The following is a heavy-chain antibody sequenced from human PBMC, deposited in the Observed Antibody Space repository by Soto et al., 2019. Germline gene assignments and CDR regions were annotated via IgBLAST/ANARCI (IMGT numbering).Heavy chain of an antibody. CDR1: GFTFSSYG. J-gene: IGHJ4*02. D-gene: IGHD6-19*01. Sequence: PGGSLRLSXAASGFTFSSYGMHWVRQAPGKGLEWVAVIWYDGSNKYYADSVKGRFTISRDNSKNTLYLQMNSLRAEDTAVYYCARDRAVAGIFDYWGQGTLVTVSS. CDR3: ARDRAVAGIFDY. CDR2: IWYDGSNK. V-gene: IGHV3-33*01.